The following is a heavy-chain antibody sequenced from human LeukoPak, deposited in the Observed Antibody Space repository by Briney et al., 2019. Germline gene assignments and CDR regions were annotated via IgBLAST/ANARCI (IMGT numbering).Heavy chain of an antibody. CDR2: IYSSGST. J-gene: IGHJ4*02. CDR3: ATSQVVAATDILDY. V-gene: IGHV4-59*01. D-gene: IGHD2-15*01. Sequence: SETLSLTCTVSGGSIGSYYWSWIRQPPGKGLEWIGYIYSSGSTNYNPSLKSRLTISVDASKNQFSLKLTSVTAADTAVYYCATSQVVAATDILDYWGQGTLVTVSS. CDR1: GGSIGSYY.